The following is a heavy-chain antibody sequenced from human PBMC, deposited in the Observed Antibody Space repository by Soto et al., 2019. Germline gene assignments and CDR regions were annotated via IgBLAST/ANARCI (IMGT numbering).Heavy chain of an antibody. CDR2: IRSKANSYAT. D-gene: IGHD4-4*01. CDR1: GFTFRGSA. V-gene: IGHV3-73*01. Sequence: GGALRLSCAASGFTFRGSAMHWGRPASGEGVGWGGRIRSKANSYATAYAASVKGRFTISRDDLKNTAYLQMNSLKTEDTAVYYCTRQYSSDPYSNYGGDYYYMDVWGKGTTVTVSS. CDR3: TRQYSSDPYSNYGGDYYYMDV. J-gene: IGHJ6*03.